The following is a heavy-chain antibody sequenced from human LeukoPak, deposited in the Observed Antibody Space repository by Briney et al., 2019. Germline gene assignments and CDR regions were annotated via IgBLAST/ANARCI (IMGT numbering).Heavy chain of an antibody. CDR2: ISAGNGNT. CDR3: ARLIVGTTYFDY. V-gene: IGHV1-3*01. D-gene: IGHD1-7*01. J-gene: IGHJ4*02. Sequence: ASVKVSCKASGYTFTSYAIHWVRQAPGQRLEWMGWISAGNGNTKYSQKFQDRVTITRDTSASTAYMELTSLRSEDTAVYYCARLIVGTTYFDYWGQGTLVTVSS. CDR1: GYTFTSYA.